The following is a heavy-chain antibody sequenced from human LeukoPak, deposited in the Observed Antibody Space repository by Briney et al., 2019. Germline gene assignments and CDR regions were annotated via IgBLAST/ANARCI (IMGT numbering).Heavy chain of an antibody. CDR2: ISAYNGNT. J-gene: IGHJ4*02. CDR3: ARDRRMYDFWSGYYGPDFDY. CDR1: GYTFTSYG. V-gene: IGHV1-18*01. Sequence: ASVKVSCKASGYTFTSYGISWVRQAPGQGLEWMGWISAYNGNTNYAQKLQGRVTMTTDTSTSTAYMELRSLRSDDTAVYYCARDRRMYDFWSGYYGPDFDYWGQGTLVTVSS. D-gene: IGHD3-3*01.